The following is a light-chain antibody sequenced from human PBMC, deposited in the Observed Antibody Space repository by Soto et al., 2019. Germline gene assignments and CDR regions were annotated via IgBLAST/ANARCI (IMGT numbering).Light chain of an antibody. Sequence: EIVMTQSPATLSVSPGERATLSCRASQSVSSNLAWYQQKPGQAPRLLIYGAFKRATGIPDRFSGSGSGTDFTLTISRMEPEDFAVYCCQQYGSSLRTFGQGTKVDIK. CDR3: QQYGSSLRT. CDR1: QSVSSN. V-gene: IGKV3-20*01. J-gene: IGKJ1*01. CDR2: GAF.